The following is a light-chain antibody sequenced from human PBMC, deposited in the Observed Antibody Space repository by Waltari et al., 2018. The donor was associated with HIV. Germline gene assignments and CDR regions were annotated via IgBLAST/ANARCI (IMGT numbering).Light chain of an antibody. J-gene: IGLJ3*02. V-gene: IGLV3-27*01. CDR1: LLAKKY. CDR3: YSAADNSGL. Sequence: SYELTQPSSVSVSPGQTARITCSGDLLAKKYVRWFQQKPGQAPVLVMYKDSELHSGIPARFSGSSSGTTVSLTIGGAQVDDEADYYCYSAADNSGLFGGGTKLTVL. CDR2: KDS.